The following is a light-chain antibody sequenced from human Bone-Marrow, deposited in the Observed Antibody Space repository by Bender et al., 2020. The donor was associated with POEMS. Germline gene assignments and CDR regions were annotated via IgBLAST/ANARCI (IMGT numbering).Light chain of an antibody. J-gene: IGLJ2*01. CDR2: QDT. CDR1: KLGDKY. Sequence: SYDLTQPPSVSVSPGQTASITCSGDKLGDKYSSWYQQKPGQPPVLVIYQDTKRPSGISERFSGSNSGNTATLTISGTQAMDEADYFCCSYAGSRVVVFGGGTKVTVL. V-gene: IGLV3-1*01. CDR3: CSYAGSRVVV.